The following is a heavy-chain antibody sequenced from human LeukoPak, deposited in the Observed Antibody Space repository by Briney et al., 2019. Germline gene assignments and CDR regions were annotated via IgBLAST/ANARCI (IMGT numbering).Heavy chain of an antibody. CDR3: ATLGSAIVPLSSDVFDY. J-gene: IGHJ4*02. Sequence: GRSLRLSCAASGFTFDDYAMHWVRHAPGKGLEWVSGISWNSGSIVYADSVKGRFTISRDNAKNSLYLQMNSLRAEDTALYYCATLGSAIVPLSSDVFDYWGQGTLVTVSS. D-gene: IGHD3-16*02. V-gene: IGHV3-9*01. CDR1: GFTFDDYA. CDR2: ISWNSGSI.